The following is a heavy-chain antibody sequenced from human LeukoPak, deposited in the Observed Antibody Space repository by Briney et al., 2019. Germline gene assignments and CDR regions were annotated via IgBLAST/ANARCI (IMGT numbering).Heavy chain of an antibody. D-gene: IGHD3-22*01. CDR1: GFTFSTDD. J-gene: IGHJ4*02. CDR2: ITGGGNNP. V-gene: IGHV3-23*01. Sequence: GGSLRLSCAASGFTFSTDDMTWVRQAPGKGLEWVSTITGGGNNPYYADSVKGRFTISRDNSKNTLYLQMNSLRAEDTAVYYCAKEQLDYYDSSGYSNYWGQGTLVTVSS. CDR3: AKEQLDYYDSSGYSNY.